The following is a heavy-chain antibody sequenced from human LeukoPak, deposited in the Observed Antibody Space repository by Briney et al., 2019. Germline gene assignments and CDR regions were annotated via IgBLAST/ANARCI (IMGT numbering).Heavy chain of an antibody. V-gene: IGHV4-59*01. CDR3: ARRPTPSAGDILTDYGMDV. D-gene: IGHD3-9*01. CDR1: GGSISTFY. CDR2: IYYSGST. J-gene: IGHJ6*02. Sequence: PSETLSLTCTVSGGSISTFYWNWIRQPPGRGLEWIGHIYYSGSTNYNPSLKSRVTLSVDTSKNQFSLKLSSVTAADTAVYYCARRPTPSAGDILTDYGMDVWGQGTTVTVSS.